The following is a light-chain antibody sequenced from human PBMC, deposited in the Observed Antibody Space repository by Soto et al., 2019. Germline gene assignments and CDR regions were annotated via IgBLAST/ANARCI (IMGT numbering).Light chain of an antibody. V-gene: IGKV1-27*01. Sequence: DIQMTQSPSSLSASVGDRVTITCRASQGISNFLAWYQQKPGEVPKLLIYAASTLQSGVPSRFSGSGSGTDFTLTISSLQPEDVATYYCQKYNSAPPAFGQGTRLEIK. J-gene: IGKJ5*01. CDR1: QGISNF. CDR3: QKYNSAPPA. CDR2: AAS.